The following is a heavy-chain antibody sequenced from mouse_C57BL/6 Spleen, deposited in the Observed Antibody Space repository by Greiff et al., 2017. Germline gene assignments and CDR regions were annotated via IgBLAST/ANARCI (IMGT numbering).Heavy chain of an antibody. CDR3: TGDGSSSAWFAY. J-gene: IGHJ3*01. D-gene: IGHD1-1*01. Sequence: EVKLEESGGGLVQPGGSMKLSCVASGFTFSNYWMNWVRQSPEKGLEWVAQIRLKSDNYATHYAESVKGRFTISRDDSKSSVYLQMNNLRAEDTGIYYCTGDGSSSAWFAYWGQGTLVTVSA. CDR2: IRLKSDNYAT. V-gene: IGHV6-3*01. CDR1: GFTFSNYW.